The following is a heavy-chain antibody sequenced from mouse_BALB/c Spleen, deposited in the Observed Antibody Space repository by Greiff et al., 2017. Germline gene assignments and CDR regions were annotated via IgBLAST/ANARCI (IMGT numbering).Heavy chain of an antibody. D-gene: IGHD2-4*01. CDR2: IRNKANGYTT. Sequence: EVMLVESGGGLVQPGGSLRLSCATSGFTFTDYYMNWVRQPPGKALEWMGSIRNKANGYTTEYSASVKGRFTISRDASQSILYLQMNTLRAEDSAAYYCARGYDGHYDIDYWGQGTTLTVSA. V-gene: IGHV7-3*02. CDR1: GFTFTDYY. J-gene: IGHJ2*01. CDR3: ARGYDGHYDIDY.